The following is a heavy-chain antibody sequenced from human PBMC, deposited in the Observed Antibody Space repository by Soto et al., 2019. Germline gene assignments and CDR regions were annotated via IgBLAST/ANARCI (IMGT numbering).Heavy chain of an antibody. CDR3: ARSMVRGVPFDY. Sequence: QVQLVESGGGVVQPGRSLRLSCAASGFTFSSYGMHWVRQAPGKGLEWVAVIWYDGSNKYYADSVKGRFTISSDNSKNTLYRQMNSLRAEDTAVYYCARSMVRGVPFDYWGQGTLVTVSS. CDR1: GFTFSSYG. V-gene: IGHV3-33*01. J-gene: IGHJ4*02. CDR2: IWYDGSNK. D-gene: IGHD3-10*01.